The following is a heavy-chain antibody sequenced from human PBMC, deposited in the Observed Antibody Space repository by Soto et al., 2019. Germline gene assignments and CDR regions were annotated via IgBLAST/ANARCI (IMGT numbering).Heavy chain of an antibody. J-gene: IGHJ6*02. CDR2: IYSSGST. Sequence: GGSLRLSCAASGFTVSTNYMSWVRQAPGKGLEWVSIIYSSGSTYYADSVKGRFTISRDNSKNTLYLQMNSLRAEDTAVYYCARDEASSSWVRFVTYYYYGMDVWGQGTTVTVSS. CDR3: ARDEASSSWVRFVTYYYYGMDV. CDR1: GFTVSTNY. V-gene: IGHV3-66*03. D-gene: IGHD6-13*01.